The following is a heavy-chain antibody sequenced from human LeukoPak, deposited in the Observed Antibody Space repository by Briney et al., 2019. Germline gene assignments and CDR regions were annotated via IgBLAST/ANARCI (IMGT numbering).Heavy chain of an antibody. CDR1: GFTFSSYS. D-gene: IGHD6-6*01. CDR2: ISSSSSYI. Sequence: GGSLRLSCAASGFTFSSYSMNWVRQAPGKVLEWVSFISSSSSYIYYTDSVKGRFTISRDNAKNSLYLQMNSLRAEDTALYYCARGGWSSSPFDYWGQGTLVTVSS. CDR3: ARGGWSSSPFDY. V-gene: IGHV3-21*01. J-gene: IGHJ4*02.